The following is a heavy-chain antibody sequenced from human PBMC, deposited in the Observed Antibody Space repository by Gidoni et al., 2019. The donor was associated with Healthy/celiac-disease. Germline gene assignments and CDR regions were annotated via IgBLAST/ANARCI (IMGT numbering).Heavy chain of an antibody. D-gene: IGHD3-16*02. V-gene: IGHV4-34*01. CDR3: ARALGELSPGFDY. CDR1: GGSFRGYY. CDR2: INHSGST. Sequence: QVQLQQWGAGLLKPSETLSLTCAVYGGSFRGYYWSWIRQPPGKGLEWIGEINHSGSTNYNPSLKSRVTISVDTSKNQFSLKLSSVTAADTAVYYCARALGELSPGFDYWGQGTLVTVSS. J-gene: IGHJ4*02.